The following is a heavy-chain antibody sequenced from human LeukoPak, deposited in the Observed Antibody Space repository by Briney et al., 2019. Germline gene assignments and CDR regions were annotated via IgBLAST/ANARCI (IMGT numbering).Heavy chain of an antibody. J-gene: IGHJ6*04. CDR3: ARASLGGWYSVV. CDR2: IYYSGST. CDR1: GGSISSYY. V-gene: IGHV4-59*01. D-gene: IGHD6-19*01. Sequence: SETLSLTCTVSGGSISSYYWSWIRQPPGKGLEWIGYIYYSGSTNYNPSLKSRVTISVDTSKNQFSLKLSSVTAADTAVYYCARASLGGWYSVVCGKGTTVTISS.